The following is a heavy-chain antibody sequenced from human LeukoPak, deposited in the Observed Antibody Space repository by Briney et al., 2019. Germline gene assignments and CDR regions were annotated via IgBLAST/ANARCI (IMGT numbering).Heavy chain of an antibody. V-gene: IGHV1-69*02. J-gene: IGHJ4*02. Sequence: ASVKVSCKASGYTFTSYYMHWVRQAPGQGLEWMGRIIPILGIANYAQKFQGRVTITADKSTSTAYMELSSLRSEDTAVYYCAISLAGTKPLRGGLDYWGQGTLVTVSS. D-gene: IGHD6-13*01. CDR1: GYTFTSYY. CDR3: AISLAGTKPLRGGLDY. CDR2: IIPILGIA.